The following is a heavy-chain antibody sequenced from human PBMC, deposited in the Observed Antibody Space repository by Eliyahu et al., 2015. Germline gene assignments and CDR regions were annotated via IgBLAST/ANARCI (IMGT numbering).Heavy chain of an antibody. D-gene: IGHD3-9*01. CDR1: GFPFXSYS. J-gene: IGHJ3*02. Sequence: EVQLVESGGGLVKPGGSLRLSCAASGFPFXSYSMNWVRQAPGKGLEWVSSISSSSSYIYYADSVKGRFTISRDNAKNSLYLQMNSLRAEDTAVYYCARAGYFDLRNAFDIWGQGTMVTVSS. V-gene: IGHV3-21*01. CDR2: ISSSSSYI. CDR3: ARAGYFDLRNAFDI.